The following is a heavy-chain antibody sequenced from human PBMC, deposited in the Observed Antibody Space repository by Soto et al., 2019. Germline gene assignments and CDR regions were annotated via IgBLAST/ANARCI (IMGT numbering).Heavy chain of an antibody. CDR1: GGTFSSYA. CDR3: ANEVEMATVPNAEYFQH. CDR2: IIPIFGTA. D-gene: IGHD4-4*01. J-gene: IGHJ1*01. Sequence: QVQLVQSGAEVKKPGSSVKVSCKASGGTFSSYAISWVRQAPGQGLEWMGGIIPIFGTANYAQKFQGRVTITADESTSTAYMELSSLRSEDTAVYYCANEVEMATVPNAEYFQHWGQGTLVTVSS. V-gene: IGHV1-69*12.